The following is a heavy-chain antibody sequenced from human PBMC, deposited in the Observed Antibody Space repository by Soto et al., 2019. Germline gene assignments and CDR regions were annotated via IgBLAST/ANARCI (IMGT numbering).Heavy chain of an antibody. Sequence: GGSLRLSCAASGFTFSSYGMHWVRQAPGKGLEWVAVISYDGSNKYYADSMKGRFTISRDNSKNTLYLQMNGLRAEDTAVYYCAKDLGSYGSDLPFDYWGQGTLVTVSS. D-gene: IGHD3-10*01. V-gene: IGHV3-30*18. CDR3: AKDLGSYGSDLPFDY. CDR2: ISYDGSNK. J-gene: IGHJ4*02. CDR1: GFTFSSYG.